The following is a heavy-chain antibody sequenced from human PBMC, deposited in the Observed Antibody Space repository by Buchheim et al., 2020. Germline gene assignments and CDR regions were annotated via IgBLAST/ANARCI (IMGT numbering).Heavy chain of an antibody. V-gene: IGHV3-48*01. CDR1: GFTFSSYS. CDR2: ISSSSTI. Sequence: EVQLVESGGGLVQPGGSLRLSCAASGFTFSSYSMNWVRQAPGKGLEWVSYISSSSTIYYADSVKGRFTISRDNAKNSLYLQMNSLRAEDTAVYYCARVLGIRFLEWSPWGQGTL. CDR3: ARVLGIRFLEWSP. D-gene: IGHD3-3*01. J-gene: IGHJ5*02.